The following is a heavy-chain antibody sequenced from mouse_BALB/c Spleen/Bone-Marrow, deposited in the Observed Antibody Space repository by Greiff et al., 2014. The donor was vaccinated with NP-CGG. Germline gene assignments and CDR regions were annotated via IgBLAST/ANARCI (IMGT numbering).Heavy chain of an antibody. D-gene: IGHD2-4*01. CDR3: ATMITDGYFDV. Sequence: DVHLVESGAELVKPGASVKLSCTASGFNIKDTYMHWVKQRPGQGLEWIGRIDPANGNTKYDPKFQGKATITADTSSNTAYLQLSSLTSEDTAVYYCATMITDGYFDVWGAGTTVTVSS. J-gene: IGHJ1*01. V-gene: IGHV14-3*02. CDR1: GFNIKDTY. CDR2: IDPANGNT.